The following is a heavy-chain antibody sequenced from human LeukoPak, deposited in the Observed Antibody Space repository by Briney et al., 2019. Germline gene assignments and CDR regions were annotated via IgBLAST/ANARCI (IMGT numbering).Heavy chain of an antibody. V-gene: IGHV3-30-3*01. D-gene: IGHD6-19*01. CDR3: AKYLAVAGFDY. Sequence: GRSLRLSCAASGITFSSYAMHWVRQAPGKGLEWVAVISYDGSNKNYADSVKGRFTISRDNAKNSLYLQMNSLRAEDTAVYYCAKYLAVAGFDYWGQGTLVTVSS. CDR1: GITFSSYA. J-gene: IGHJ4*02. CDR2: ISYDGSNK.